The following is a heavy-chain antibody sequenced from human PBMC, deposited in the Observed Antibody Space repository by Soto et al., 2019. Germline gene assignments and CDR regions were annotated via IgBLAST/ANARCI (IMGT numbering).Heavy chain of an antibody. J-gene: IGHJ5*02. CDR3: ARVDFNWFDP. CDR1: GGSISSYY. CDR2: IYYSGST. V-gene: IGHV4-59*01. Sequence: TSETLSLTCTVSGGSISSYYWSWIRQPPGKGLEWIGYIYYSGSTNYNPSLKSRVTISVDTSKNQFSLKLSSVTAADTAVYYCARVDFNWFDPWGQGTLVTVSS. D-gene: IGHD3-9*01.